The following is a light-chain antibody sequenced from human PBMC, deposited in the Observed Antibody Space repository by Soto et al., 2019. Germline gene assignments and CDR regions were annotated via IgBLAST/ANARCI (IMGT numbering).Light chain of an antibody. CDR2: TAS. J-gene: IGKJ1*01. CDR1: QGVSTW. Sequence: DIQMTQSPSSVSASVGDRVTITCRASQGVSTWLAWYQQKPGKAPNLLIYTASSLQSGVPSRFSGSGSGTDFTLTINGLQPEDFATYYCQQYENYWTFGQGTRVEIK. CDR3: QQYENYWT. V-gene: IGKV1-12*01.